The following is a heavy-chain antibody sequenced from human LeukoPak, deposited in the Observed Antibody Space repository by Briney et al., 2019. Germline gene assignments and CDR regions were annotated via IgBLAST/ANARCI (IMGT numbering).Heavy chain of an antibody. CDR1: GFTFSSYW. V-gene: IGHV3-74*01. Sequence: PAGSLRLSCAASGFTFSSYWMHWVRHAPGKGLVWVSRIKTDGSSTDYADSVKGRFTISRDNAKNTMYLQMNSLRAEDTAVYYCARDSTLTVTETNFDYWGQGTLVTVSS. D-gene: IGHD4-17*01. CDR2: IKTDGSST. J-gene: IGHJ4*02. CDR3: ARDSTLTVTETNFDY.